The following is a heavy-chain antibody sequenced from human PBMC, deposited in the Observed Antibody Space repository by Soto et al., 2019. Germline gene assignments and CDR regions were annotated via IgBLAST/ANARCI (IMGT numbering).Heavy chain of an antibody. CDR2: MNPNSGNT. D-gene: IGHD1-7*01. CDR1: GYTFTSYD. Sequence: GASVKVSCKASGYTFTSYDINWVRQATGQGLEWMGWMNPNSGNTGYAQKFQGRVTMTRNTSISTAYMELSSLRSEDTAVYYCARMDWNYERVYYYYCGMDVWGQGTTVTVS. V-gene: IGHV1-8*01. J-gene: IGHJ6*02. CDR3: ARMDWNYERVYYYYCGMDV.